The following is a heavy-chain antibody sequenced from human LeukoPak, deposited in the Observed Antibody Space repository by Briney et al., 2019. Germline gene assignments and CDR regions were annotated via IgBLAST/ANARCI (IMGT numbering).Heavy chain of an antibody. CDR1: GYTFTSYG. J-gene: IGHJ5*02. D-gene: IGHD4-17*01. V-gene: IGHV1-18*01. CDR2: ISAYNGNT. CDR3: ARLHGDYEVRWFDP. Sequence: ASVEVSCKASGYTFTSYGISWVRQAPGQGLEWMGWISAYNGNTNYAQKLQGRVTMTTDTSTSTAYMELRSLRSDDTAVYYCARLHGDYEVRWFDPWGQGTLVTVSS.